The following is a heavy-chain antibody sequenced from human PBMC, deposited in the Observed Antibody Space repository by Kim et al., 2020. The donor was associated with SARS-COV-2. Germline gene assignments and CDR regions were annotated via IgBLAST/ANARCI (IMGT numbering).Heavy chain of an antibody. V-gene: IGHV3-30*18. J-gene: IGHJ6*03. Sequence: GGSLGLSCAASGFTFTNFAMHWVRQAPGKGLEWVAVISFDGGNEDYADSVKGRFTISRDDSTNTVYLQMNSLRPEDTAVYFCAKDSVAGARFYYMDVWGSGTTVTVSS. CDR1: GFTFTNFA. D-gene: IGHD6-19*01. CDR3: AKDSVAGARFYYMDV. CDR2: ISFDGGNE.